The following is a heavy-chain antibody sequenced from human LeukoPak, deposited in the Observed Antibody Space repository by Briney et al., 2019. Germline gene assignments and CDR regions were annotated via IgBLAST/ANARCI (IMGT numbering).Heavy chain of an antibody. CDR1: GGSISSSNW. CDR3: ASGAGKLRYFDWTRPFDY. Sequence: SGTLSLTCAVSGGSISSSNWWSWVRQPPGKGLEWIGEIYHSGSTNYNPSLKGRVTISVDKSKNQFSLKLSSVTAADTAVYYCASGAGKLRYFDWTRPFDYWGQGTLVTVSS. V-gene: IGHV4-4*02. J-gene: IGHJ4*02. D-gene: IGHD3-9*01. CDR2: IYHSGST.